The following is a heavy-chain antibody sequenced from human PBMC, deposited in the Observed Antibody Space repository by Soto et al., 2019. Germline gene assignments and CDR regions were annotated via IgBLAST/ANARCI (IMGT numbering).Heavy chain of an antibody. CDR2: ISAYNGNT. CDR1: GYTFTSYG. D-gene: IGHD3-22*01. Sequence: VKVSCKASGYTFTSYGISWVRQAPGQGLEWMGWISAYNGNTNYAQKLQGRVTMTTDTSTSTAYMELRSLRSDDTAVYYCARNSYYYDSSGYPNPAGAFDIWGQGTMVTASS. J-gene: IGHJ3*02. V-gene: IGHV1-18*04. CDR3: ARNSYYYDSSGYPNPAGAFDI.